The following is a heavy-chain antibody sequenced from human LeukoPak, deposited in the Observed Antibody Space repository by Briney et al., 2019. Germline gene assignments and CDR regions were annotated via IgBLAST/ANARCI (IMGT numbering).Heavy chain of an antibody. V-gene: IGHV3-33*06. Sequence: PGGSLRLSCAASGFTFSSYGMHWVRQAPGKGLEWVAVIWYDGSNKYYADSVKGRFTISRDNSKNTLYLQMNSLRAEDTAVYYCAKDYYGSGSYFDNDAFDIWGQGTMVTVSS. J-gene: IGHJ3*02. CDR3: AKDYYGSGSYFDNDAFDI. CDR2: IWYDGSNK. D-gene: IGHD3-10*01. CDR1: GFTFSSYG.